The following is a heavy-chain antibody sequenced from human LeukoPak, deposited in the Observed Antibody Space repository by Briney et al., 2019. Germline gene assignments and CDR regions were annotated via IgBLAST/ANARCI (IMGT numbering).Heavy chain of an antibody. CDR1: GGSISSGGYL. Sequence: SETLSLTCALSGGSISSGGYLWSWIPQPPGKGLEWNGYIYNSGSTYYSPSLKSRVTISVDRSKDQFSLKLSSVTAADTAVYYCARGLSVVAAADLYFDYWGQGTLVTVSS. V-gene: IGHV4-30-2*01. J-gene: IGHJ4*02. D-gene: IGHD6-13*01. CDR2: IYNSGST. CDR3: ARGLSVVAAADLYFDY.